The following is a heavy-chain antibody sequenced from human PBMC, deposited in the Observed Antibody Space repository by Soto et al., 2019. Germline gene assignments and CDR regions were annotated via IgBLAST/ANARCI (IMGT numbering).Heavy chain of an antibody. J-gene: IGHJ6*02. CDR1: GFTFSNYG. V-gene: IGHV3-33*01. CDR2: IYYDGSNK. CDR3: VREAFVVRGDIVYYHGIDV. Sequence: PGGSLRLSCVASGFTFSNYGMHWVRLAPGKGLEWVAIIYYDGSNKYYADSVTGRFTISRDNSKNMVFLQMNSLRAEDTAVYYCVREAFVVRGDIVYYHGIDVWGQGTTVTVSS. D-gene: IGHD3-10*01.